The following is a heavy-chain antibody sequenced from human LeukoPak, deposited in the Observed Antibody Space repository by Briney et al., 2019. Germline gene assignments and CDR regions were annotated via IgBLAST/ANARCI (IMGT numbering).Heavy chain of an antibody. J-gene: IGHJ4*02. Sequence: SDTLSLTCTVSGGSLSGHFWSWFRRPQGKGLENIGYIHSSGSTNYNPSYKSRVTVSLEMSKNQFSLSLSSVTAADTAVYYCARDPGDTDWYNFDFWGQGILVTVSS. V-gene: IGHV4-59*11. CDR1: GGSLSGHF. CDR3: ARDPGDTDWYNFDF. CDR2: IHSSGST. D-gene: IGHD3-9*01.